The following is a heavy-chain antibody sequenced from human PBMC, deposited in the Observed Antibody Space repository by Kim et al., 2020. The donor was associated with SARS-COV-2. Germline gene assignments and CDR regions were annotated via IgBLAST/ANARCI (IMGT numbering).Heavy chain of an antibody. CDR3: ARWHDSGRYFSL. D-gene: IGHD3-22*01. CDR1: GGSISDFA. CDR2: GRVSGET. J-gene: IGHJ4*02. V-gene: IGHV4-59*13. Sequence: SETLSLTCTFSGGSISDFAWNWIRQSPGKGLEWIGYGRVSGETKHNPSLLSRVTISIDTPKNQVLLTLNSVTAADTAVYYCARWHDSGRYFSLWGQGTLVTVSS.